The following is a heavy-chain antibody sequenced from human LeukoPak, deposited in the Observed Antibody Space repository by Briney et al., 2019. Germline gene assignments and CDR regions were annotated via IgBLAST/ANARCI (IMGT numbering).Heavy chain of an antibody. CDR3: VVITWDY. V-gene: IGHV3-48*03. CDR1: GFTFSTYE. Sequence: PGGSLRLSCAASGFTFSTYEMNWVRQAPGKGLEWVSYISSSGSTIYYADSVKGRFTISRDNAENSLYLQMNSPRAEDTAIYYCVVITWDYWGQGTLVTVSS. J-gene: IGHJ4*02. CDR2: ISSSGSTI. D-gene: IGHD3-22*01.